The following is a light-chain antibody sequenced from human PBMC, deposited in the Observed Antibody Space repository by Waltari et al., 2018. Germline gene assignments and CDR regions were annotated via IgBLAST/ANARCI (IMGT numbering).Light chain of an antibody. J-gene: IGLJ1*01. CDR2: EAT. V-gene: IGLV2-23*01. CDR1: STDLASYNL. Sequence: QPASVSGSPGQSLTITCTGASTDLASYNLVAWYQHHPNRAPKLIIYEATKRPSGISHRFSCAKSGATASLRISGIQADDEADYYCCSYTGSSTSYGCGGGAKVTVL. CDR3: CSYTGSSTSYG.